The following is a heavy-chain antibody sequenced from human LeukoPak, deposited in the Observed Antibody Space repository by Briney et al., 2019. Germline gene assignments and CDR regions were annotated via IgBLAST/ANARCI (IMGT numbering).Heavy chain of an antibody. Sequence: SETLSLTCTVSGGSISSYYWSWIRQPPGKGLEWIGYIYYSGSTNYNPSLKSRVTISVDTSKNQFSLKLSSVTAADTAVYYCARAANPETYDYVWGSYRPTGPSNFDYWAREPWSPSPQ. CDR3: ARAANPETYDYVWGSYRPTGPSNFDY. V-gene: IGHV4-59*01. J-gene: IGHJ4*02. CDR2: IYYSGST. D-gene: IGHD3-16*02. CDR1: GGSISSYY.